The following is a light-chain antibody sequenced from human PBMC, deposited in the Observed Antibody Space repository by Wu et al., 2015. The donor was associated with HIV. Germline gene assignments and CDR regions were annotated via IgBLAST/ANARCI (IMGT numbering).Light chain of an antibody. J-gene: IGKJ1*01. CDR2: GAS. CDR3: QQYGXSPRT. V-gene: IGKV3-20*01. CDR1: QSVSSSY. Sequence: EIVLTQSPGTLSLSPGERATLSCRASQSVSSSYLAWYQQKPGQAPRLLIYGASSRATGIPDRFSGSGSGTDFTLTISRLEPEDFAVYYCQQYGXSPRTFGQGTKVEIK.